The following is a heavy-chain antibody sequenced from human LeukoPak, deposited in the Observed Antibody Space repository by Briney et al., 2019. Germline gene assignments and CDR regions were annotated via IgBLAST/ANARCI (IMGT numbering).Heavy chain of an antibody. V-gene: IGHV4-30-4*01. CDR1: GGSISSGDYY. Sequence: SQTLSLTCTVSGGSISSGDYYWSWIRQPPGKGLEWIGYIYYSGSTYYNPSLKSRVTISVDTSKNQFSLKLSSVTAADTAVYYCARVLYYYGSGSYYPNWFDPWGQGTLATVSS. D-gene: IGHD3-10*01. CDR2: IYYSGST. J-gene: IGHJ5*02. CDR3: ARVLYYYGSGSYYPNWFDP.